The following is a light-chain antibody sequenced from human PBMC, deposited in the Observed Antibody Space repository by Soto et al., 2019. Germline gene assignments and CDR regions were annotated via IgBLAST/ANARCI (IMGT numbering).Light chain of an antibody. CDR1: QGIRND. J-gene: IGKJ2*01. V-gene: IGKV1-6*01. Sequence: AIQMTQSPSSLSASVGDRVTITCRTSQGIRNDLGWYQQKPGNAPKYLIYAASSLQSGVPSRFSGSGSGTDFTLSISSLQPEDFATYYCLQDYNYPYTFGQGTKLDIK. CDR3: LQDYNYPYT. CDR2: AAS.